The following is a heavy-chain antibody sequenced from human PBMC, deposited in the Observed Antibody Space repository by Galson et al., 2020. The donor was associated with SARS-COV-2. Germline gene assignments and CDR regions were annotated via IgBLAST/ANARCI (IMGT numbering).Heavy chain of an antibody. CDR2: INNGGNT. V-gene: IGHV4-34*01. CDR3: ARTRARDSTVHYHYYYMDV. Sequence: SENLSLTCAVYGGSFSEYFWSWSWIRQPPGKGLQWIGDINNGGNTNYNPSLKIRLTISMDTSKNQFSLKLTSVTAADTAVYYCARTRARDSTVHYHYYYMDVWGIGTSVTVSS. D-gene: IGHD2-21*02. CDR1: GGSFSEYF. J-gene: IGHJ6*03.